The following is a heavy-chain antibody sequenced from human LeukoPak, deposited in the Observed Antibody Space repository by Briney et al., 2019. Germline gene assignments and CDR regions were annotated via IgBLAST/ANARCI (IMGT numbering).Heavy chain of an antibody. Sequence: PGGSLRLSCAASGFTFSGYAMSWVRQAPGKGLEWVSAISGSGGSTYYADSVKGRFTISSDNSKNTLYLQMNSLRAEDTAVYYCAKSRHYYDSSGTDAFDIWGQGTMVTVSS. J-gene: IGHJ3*02. V-gene: IGHV3-23*01. CDR3: AKSRHYYDSSGTDAFDI. CDR2: ISGSGGST. CDR1: GFTFSGYA. D-gene: IGHD3-22*01.